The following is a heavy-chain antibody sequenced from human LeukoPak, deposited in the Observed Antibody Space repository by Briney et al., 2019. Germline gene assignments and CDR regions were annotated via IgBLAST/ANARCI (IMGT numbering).Heavy chain of an antibody. Sequence: PGGSLRLSCAASGFTFSGYAMSWVRQAPGKGPEWVSAITDSGGATYYADSVKGRFTISRDNSGNTLYLQMNSLRAEDTALYYCAKGLYSSRCDGFDTWGQGTMITVSS. J-gene: IGHJ3*02. D-gene: IGHD6-13*01. CDR2: ITDSGGAT. CDR3: AKGLYSSRCDGFDT. V-gene: IGHV3-23*01. CDR1: GFTFSGYA.